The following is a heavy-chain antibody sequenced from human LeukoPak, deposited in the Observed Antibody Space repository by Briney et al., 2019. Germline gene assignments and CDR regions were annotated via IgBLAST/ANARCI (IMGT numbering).Heavy chain of an antibody. CDR3: ARGLVGATVVNWFDP. Sequence: PSETLSLTCTVSGGSISSYYWSWIRQPPGKGLEWIGYIYYSGSTNYNPSLKSRVTISVDTSKNQSSLKLSSVTVADTAVYYCARGLVGATVVNWFDPWGQGTLVTASS. V-gene: IGHV4-59*01. D-gene: IGHD1-26*01. J-gene: IGHJ5*02. CDR2: IYYSGST. CDR1: GGSISSYY.